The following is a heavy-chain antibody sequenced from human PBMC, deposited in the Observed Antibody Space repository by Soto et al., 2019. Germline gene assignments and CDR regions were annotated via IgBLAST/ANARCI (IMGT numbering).Heavy chain of an antibody. CDR2: IYGGDST. V-gene: IGHV3-66*04. J-gene: IGHJ4*02. CDR3: ARQSALKSLGFDY. Sequence: GGSLGLSCAASGFTVSGNYMNWVRQAPGKGLEWVSVIYGGDSTYYADSVKGRFTISRDNSKNTLYLQMNSLRAEDTAVYYCARQSALKSLGFDYWGQGTLVTVSS. CDR1: GFTVSGNY.